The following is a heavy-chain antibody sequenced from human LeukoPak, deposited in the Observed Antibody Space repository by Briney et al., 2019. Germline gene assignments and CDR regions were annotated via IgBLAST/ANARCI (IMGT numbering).Heavy chain of an antibody. CDR2: ISNSGSTI. CDR3: ARGTYYYDSSGYYYIDY. Sequence: GESLRLSCAASGFTFSDYYMTWIRQAPGKGLEWISYISNSGSTIYYADSVKGRFTISRDNAKNSLYLQMNSLRAEDTAVYYCARGTYYYDSSGYYYIDYWGQGTLVTVSS. J-gene: IGHJ4*02. CDR1: GFTFSDYY. D-gene: IGHD3-22*01. V-gene: IGHV3-11*01.